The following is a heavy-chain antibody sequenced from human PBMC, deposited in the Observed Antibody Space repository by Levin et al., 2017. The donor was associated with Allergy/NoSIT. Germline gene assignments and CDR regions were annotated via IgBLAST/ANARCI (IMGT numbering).Heavy chain of an antibody. CDR2: ISGRGDSP. CDR1: GFTFRSYG. V-gene: IGHV3-23*01. J-gene: IGHJ4*02. CDR3: AATYYFDTSGHDY. D-gene: IGHD3-22*01. Sequence: GSLRLSCTASGFTFRSYGMTWVRQAPGKGLEWVASISGRGDSPYYAESERGRFIISRDNSRNTVYLQMSGLRVEDTAVYYCAATYYFDTSGHDYWGQGTLVSVSS.